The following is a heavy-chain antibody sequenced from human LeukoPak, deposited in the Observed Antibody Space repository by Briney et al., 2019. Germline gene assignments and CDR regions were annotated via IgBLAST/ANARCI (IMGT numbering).Heavy chain of an antibody. V-gene: IGHV1-18*01. J-gene: IGHJ5*02. CDR1: GYTLTNYG. D-gene: IGHD2-2*01. CDR2: ISAYNGNT. Sequence: ASVKVSCKASGYTLTNYGISWVRQAPGQGLEWMGWISAYNGNTNYAQKLQGRVTMTTDTSTSTAYMELRSLRSDDTAVYYCARSIVVPAEHWFDPWGQGTLVTVSS. CDR3: ARSIVVPAEHWFDP.